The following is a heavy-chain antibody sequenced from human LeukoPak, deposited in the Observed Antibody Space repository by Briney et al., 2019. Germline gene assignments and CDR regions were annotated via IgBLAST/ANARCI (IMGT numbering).Heavy chain of an antibody. D-gene: IGHD1-26*01. CDR3: ASDGT. V-gene: IGHV3-21*01. CDR1: GFTFSDYT. CDR2: ISTSGTSI. J-gene: IGHJ5*02. Sequence: GGSLRLSCATSGFTFSDYTMNWVRQAPGKGLEWVSFISTSGTSIYYADSVRGRFTISRDNAKNSLYLQMNSLRAEDTAVYYCASDGTWGPGTLVTVSS.